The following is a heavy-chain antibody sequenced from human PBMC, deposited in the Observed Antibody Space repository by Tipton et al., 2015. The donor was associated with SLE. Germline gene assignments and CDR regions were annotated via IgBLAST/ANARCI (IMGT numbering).Heavy chain of an antibody. D-gene: IGHD2-21*01. CDR2: ISYGGGT. CDR1: GGSISSNS. J-gene: IGHJ2*01. V-gene: IGHV4-59*12. Sequence: TLSLTCSVSGGSISSNSWIWIRQPPGKGLDWIGYISYGGGTNYNPSLKSRVTISVDMAKNQFSLKLTSVTAADTAVYYCARDGTDCGGDCYFDWHFDLWGRGTLVTVSS. CDR3: ARDGTDCGGDCYFDWHFDL.